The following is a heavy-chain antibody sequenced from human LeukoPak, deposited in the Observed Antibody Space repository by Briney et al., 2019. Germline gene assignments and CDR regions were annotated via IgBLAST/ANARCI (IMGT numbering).Heavy chain of an antibody. D-gene: IGHD3-10*01. V-gene: IGHV3-30*02. CDR3: ARSRLWFGESPPHYYYYYMDV. Sequence: GGSLRLSCAASGFTFSSYGMHWVRQAPGKGLEWVAFIRYDGSNKYYADSVKGRFTISRDNSKNTLYLQMNSLRAEDTAVYYCARSRLWFGESPPHYYYYYMDVWGKGTTVTVSS. CDR1: GFTFSSYG. J-gene: IGHJ6*03. CDR2: IRYDGSNK.